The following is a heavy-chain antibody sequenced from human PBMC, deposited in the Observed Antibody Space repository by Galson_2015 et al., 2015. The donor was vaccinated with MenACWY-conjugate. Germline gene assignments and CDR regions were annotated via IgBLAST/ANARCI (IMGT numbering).Heavy chain of an antibody. V-gene: IGHV3-7*01. CDR1: GFTFNNYW. J-gene: IGHJ4*02. CDR3: ARGTLAVAGTDY. Sequence: SLRLSCAASGFTFNNYWMTWVRQAPGKRLEWVANINVDGSEENYMDSVRGRFTISRDNAKNSLFLQVNTLRAEDTAVYYCARGTLAVAGTDYWGQGTLVTVSS. D-gene: IGHD6-19*01. CDR2: INVDGSEE.